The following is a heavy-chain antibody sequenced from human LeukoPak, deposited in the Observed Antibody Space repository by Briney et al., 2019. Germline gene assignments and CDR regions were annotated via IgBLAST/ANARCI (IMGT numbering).Heavy chain of an antibody. D-gene: IGHD3-22*01. Sequence: GGSLRLSCAASGFTFSSYAMSWVRQAPGKGLEWVSAISGSGGSTYYADSVKGRFTISRDNSKNTLYLQMNSLKVEDTAVYYCARVYDSSGYYDYWGQGTLVTVSS. CDR1: GFTFSSYA. CDR3: ARVYDSSGYYDY. J-gene: IGHJ4*02. CDR2: ISGSGGST. V-gene: IGHV3-23*01.